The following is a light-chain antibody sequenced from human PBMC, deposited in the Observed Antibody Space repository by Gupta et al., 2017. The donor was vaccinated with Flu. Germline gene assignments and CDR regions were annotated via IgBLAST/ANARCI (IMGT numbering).Light chain of an antibody. J-gene: IGLJ3*02. CDR2: GNS. CDR3: QSYDISLSGSV. CDR1: SSNFGAGYD. Sequence: SMLTQPPSVSAAPGPTVTISCAGTSSNFGAGYDVHWYQQLPGTAPKLLIYGNSNRASGVPYRFSGSKSGTSASLAITGLQAEDEAAYYCQSYDISLSGSVFGGGTKLTVL. V-gene: IGLV1-40*01.